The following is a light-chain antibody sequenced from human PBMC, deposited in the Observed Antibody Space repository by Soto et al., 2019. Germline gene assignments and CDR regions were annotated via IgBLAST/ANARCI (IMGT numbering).Light chain of an antibody. CDR1: QAIRTA. Sequence: ATQLTQSPSSLSAPVGDRATITCRASQAIRTALGWYQQKPGKVPKILIYAASTLQSGVQSRFSGSGSGTDFTLTISSLQPEDFATYYCLLDFRYFWAFGKGTKVDIK. V-gene: IGKV1-6*01. CDR3: LLDFRYFWA. J-gene: IGKJ1*01. CDR2: AAS.